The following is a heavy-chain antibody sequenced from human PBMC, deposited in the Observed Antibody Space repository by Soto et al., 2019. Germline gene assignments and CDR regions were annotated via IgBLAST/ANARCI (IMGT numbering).Heavy chain of an antibody. CDR2: ISGSGGRT. D-gene: IGHD2-2*01. CDR3: AKVGALGYWSSTSCPIDY. J-gene: IGHJ4*02. V-gene: IGHV3-23*01. Sequence: GGSLRLSCAASGFPFSSYAMSWVRQAPGKGLEWVSAISGSGGRTYYADSVKGRFTISRDNSKNTLYLQMNSLRAEDTAVYYCAKVGALGYWSSTSCPIDYWCQGP. CDR1: GFPFSSYA.